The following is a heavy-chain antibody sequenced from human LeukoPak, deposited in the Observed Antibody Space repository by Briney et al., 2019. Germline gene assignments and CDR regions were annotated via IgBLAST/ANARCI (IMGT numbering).Heavy chain of an antibody. J-gene: IGHJ4*02. Sequence: GGSLRLSCAASGFTFSDYIMNWVRQAPGKGLEWLSSIGTAGNYIFYADSVQGRFTISRDNANDSLYLEMKSLRVEDTATYYCATNLFCASASCLWGQGTLVTVSS. CDR3: ATNLFCASASCL. D-gene: IGHD2-2*01. V-gene: IGHV3-21*01. CDR2: IGTAGNYI. CDR1: GFTFSDYI.